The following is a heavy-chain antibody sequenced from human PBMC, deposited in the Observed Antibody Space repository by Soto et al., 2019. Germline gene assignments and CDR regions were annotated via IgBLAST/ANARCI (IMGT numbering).Heavy chain of an antibody. CDR2: IRSKAYGGTT. CDR3: TRDLPRDSSGYYYYYGMDV. D-gene: IGHD3-22*01. V-gene: IGHV3-49*03. CDR1: GFTFGDYA. J-gene: IGHJ6*02. Sequence: SGGSLRLSCTASGFTFGDYAMSWFRQAPGKGLEWVGFIRSKAYGGTTEYAASVKGRFTISRDDSKSIAYLQMNSLKTEDTAVYYCTRDLPRDSSGYYYYYGMDVWGQGTTVTVS.